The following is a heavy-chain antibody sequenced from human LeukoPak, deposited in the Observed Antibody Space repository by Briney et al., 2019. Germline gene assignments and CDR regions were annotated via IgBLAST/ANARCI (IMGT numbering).Heavy chain of an antibody. Sequence: KPSETLSLTCTVSGGSISSYYWSWIRQPPGKGLEWIGYIYYSGSTNYNPSLKSRVTISLVTSKNQFSLRLSSVTAADTTVYYCARESLESSLHYWGQGTLVTVSS. CDR3: ARESLESSLHY. J-gene: IGHJ4*02. D-gene: IGHD3-3*01. CDR2: IYYSGST. CDR1: GGSISSYY. V-gene: IGHV4-59*01.